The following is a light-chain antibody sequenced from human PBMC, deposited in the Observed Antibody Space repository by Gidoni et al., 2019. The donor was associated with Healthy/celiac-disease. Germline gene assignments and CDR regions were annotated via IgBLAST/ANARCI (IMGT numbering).Light chain of an antibody. CDR1: SSDVGGYNY. Sequence: QSALTQPASVSGSPGQSITISCTGTSSDVGGYNYVSWYQQHPGKAPKLMIYDGSNRPSGVSTRFSGSKSGNTASLTISGLQAEDEADYYCSSYTSSSTLGYVFGTGTKVTVL. J-gene: IGLJ1*01. CDR3: SSYTSSSTLGYV. V-gene: IGLV2-14*01. CDR2: DGS.